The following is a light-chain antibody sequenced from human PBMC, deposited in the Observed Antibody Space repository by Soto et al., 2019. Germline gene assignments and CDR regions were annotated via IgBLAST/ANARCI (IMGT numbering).Light chain of an antibody. V-gene: IGLV1-40*01. Sequence: QSVLTQPPSVSGAPGQRLTISCTGSSSNIGAHYAVHWYQQLPGTAPKLLISDNTNRPSGVPDRFSGSESGTSASLAITGLQAEDEADYYCQSYDISLSGYVFGTGTQLTVL. CDR3: QSYDISLSGYV. CDR1: SSNIGAHYA. CDR2: DNT. J-gene: IGLJ1*01.